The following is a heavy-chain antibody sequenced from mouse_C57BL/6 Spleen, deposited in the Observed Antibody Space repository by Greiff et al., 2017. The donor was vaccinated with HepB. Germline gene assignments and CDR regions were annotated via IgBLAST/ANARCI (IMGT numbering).Heavy chain of an antibody. V-gene: IGHV5-4*01. D-gene: IGHD2-1*01. CDR3: ARDPYGNFAY. Sequence: EVQLVESGGGLVKPGGSLKLSCAASGFTFSSYAMSWVRQTPEKRLEWVATISDGGSYTYYPDNVKGRFTISRDNAKNNLYLQMSHLKSEDTAMYYCARDPYGNFAYWGQGTLVTVSA. CDR2: ISDGGSYT. J-gene: IGHJ3*01. CDR1: GFTFSSYA.